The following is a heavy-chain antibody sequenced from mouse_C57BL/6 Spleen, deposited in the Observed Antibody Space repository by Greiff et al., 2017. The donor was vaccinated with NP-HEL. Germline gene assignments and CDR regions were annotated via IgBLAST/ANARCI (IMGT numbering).Heavy chain of an antibody. CDR1: GYTFTDYY. CDR3: ARAGMPIYYDYDGFAY. V-gene: IGHV1-26*01. D-gene: IGHD2-4*01. Sequence: VQLQQSGPELVKPGASVKISCKASGYTFTDYYMNWVKQSHGKSLEWIGDINPNNGGTSYNQKFKGKATLTVDKSSSTAYMELRSLTSEDSAVYYCARAGMPIYYDYDGFAYWGQGTLVTVSA. CDR2: INPNNGGT. J-gene: IGHJ3*01.